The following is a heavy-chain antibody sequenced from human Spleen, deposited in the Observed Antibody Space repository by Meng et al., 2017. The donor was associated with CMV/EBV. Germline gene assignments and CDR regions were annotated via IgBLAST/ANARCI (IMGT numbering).Heavy chain of an antibody. D-gene: IGHD4-23*01. J-gene: IGHJ5*02. V-gene: IGHV3-23*01. CDR1: GFTFRTYT. CDR3: ADQESPTVGYH. CDR2: ISGSAEYT. Sequence: GGSLRLSCVASGFTFRTYTMSWVRQAPGKGLEWVSAISGSAEYTYYADSVKGRFTISRDNSKNTLYLQMNSLRAEDTAVYYCADQESPTVGYHWGQGTLVTVSS.